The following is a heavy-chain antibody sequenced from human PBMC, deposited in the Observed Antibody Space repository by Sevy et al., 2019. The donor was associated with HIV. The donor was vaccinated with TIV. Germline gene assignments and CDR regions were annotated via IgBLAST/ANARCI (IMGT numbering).Heavy chain of an antibody. D-gene: IGHD6-19*01. CDR3: ARRGMYSSGPDEDY. Sequence: GGSLRLSCAPSGFTVSSSYMSWVRQAPGKGLEWVSVIYSGGNTYYRDSVKGRFTISRDNSKNTLYLQMNSLRVEDTALYYCARRGMYSSGPDEDYWGQGTLVTVSS. CDR2: IYSGGNT. CDR1: GFTVSSSY. V-gene: IGHV3-66*02. J-gene: IGHJ4*02.